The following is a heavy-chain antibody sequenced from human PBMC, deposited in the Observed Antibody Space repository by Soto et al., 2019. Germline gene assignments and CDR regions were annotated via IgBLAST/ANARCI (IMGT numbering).Heavy chain of an antibody. D-gene: IGHD6-13*01. V-gene: IGHV4-61*01. CDR3: ARLRSIAAAGTFDC. Sequence: SETLSLTCTVSGGSVGSGRFCWSWIRQPPGKGLEWIGYIFYSGSTNYNPSLKSRVNISVDTSKDQFSLKVSSVTAADTAMYYCARLRSIAAAGTFDCWGQGTLVTVSS. J-gene: IGHJ4*02. CDR1: GGSVGSGRFC. CDR2: IFYSGST.